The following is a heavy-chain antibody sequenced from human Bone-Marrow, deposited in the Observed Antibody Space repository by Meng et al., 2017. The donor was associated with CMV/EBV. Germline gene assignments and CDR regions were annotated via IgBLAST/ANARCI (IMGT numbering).Heavy chain of an antibody. CDR1: GFTFSSYG. CDR2: IRYDGSNK. CDR3: AKGIKWELPFDN. J-gene: IGHJ4*02. Sequence: GESLKISCVASGFTFSSYGMHWVRQAPGKGLEWVAFIRYDGSNKYYADSVKGRFTISRDNSKNTLYLQMNSLRAEDTAVYYCAKGIKWELPFDNWGQGMLVTVSS. V-gene: IGHV3-30*02. D-gene: IGHD1-26*01.